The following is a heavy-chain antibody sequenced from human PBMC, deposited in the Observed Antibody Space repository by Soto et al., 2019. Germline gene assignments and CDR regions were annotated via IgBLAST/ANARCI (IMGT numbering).Heavy chain of an antibody. V-gene: IGHV1-18*01. CDR3: ARYIRPAGRYYYYGMDV. D-gene: IGHD6-13*01. CDR2: ISAYNGNT. CDR1: GYTFTSYG. Sequence: ASVKVSCKASGYTFTSYGISWVRQAPGQGLEWMGWISAYNGNTNYAQKLQGRVTMTTDTSTSTAYMELRSLRSDDTAVYYCARYIRPAGRYYYYGMDVWGQGTTVTVSS. J-gene: IGHJ6*02.